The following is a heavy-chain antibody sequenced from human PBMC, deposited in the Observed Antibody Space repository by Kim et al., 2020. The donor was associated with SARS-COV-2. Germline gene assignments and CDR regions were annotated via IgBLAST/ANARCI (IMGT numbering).Heavy chain of an antibody. CDR3: AKTRWDCRGPTCYSSFDY. V-gene: IGHV7-4-1*02. D-gene: IGHD2-15*01. CDR1: GYTFTTYA. CDR2: INTNTGNP. Sequence: ASVKVSCRTSGYTFTTYAIHWVRQAPGQGLEGMGWINTNTGNPTYAQGFTGRFVFSLDTAVSTTYLQINSLKAEDTAVYYCAKTRWDCRGPTCYSSFDYWGQGTLVTVSS. J-gene: IGHJ4*02.